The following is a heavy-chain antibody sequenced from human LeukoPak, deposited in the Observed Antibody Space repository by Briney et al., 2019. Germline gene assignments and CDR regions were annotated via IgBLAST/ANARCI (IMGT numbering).Heavy chain of an antibody. CDR1: GFTFSTYA. D-gene: IGHD2-15*01. Sequence: GGSLRLSCAAFGFTFSTYAMHWVRQAPGKGLEYVSSITSNGDNTFYANSVKGRFTISRDNSKNTLYLQMGSLRAEDMAVYYCARDRSGSGDYWGQGTLVTVSS. V-gene: IGHV3-64*01. J-gene: IGHJ4*02. CDR3: ARDRSGSGDY. CDR2: ITSNGDNT.